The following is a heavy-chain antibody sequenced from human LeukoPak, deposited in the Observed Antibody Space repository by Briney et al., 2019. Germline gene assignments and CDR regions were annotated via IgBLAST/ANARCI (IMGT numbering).Heavy chain of an antibody. Sequence: ASVKVSCKASGGTFSSHAISWVRQAPGQGLEWMGRIIPILGIANYAQKFQGRVTITADKSTSTAYMELSSLRSEDTAVYYCAREMQQLGGNWFDPWGQGTLVTVSS. J-gene: IGHJ5*02. CDR3: AREMQQLGGNWFDP. V-gene: IGHV1-69*04. CDR2: IIPILGIA. D-gene: IGHD6-13*01. CDR1: GGTFSSHA.